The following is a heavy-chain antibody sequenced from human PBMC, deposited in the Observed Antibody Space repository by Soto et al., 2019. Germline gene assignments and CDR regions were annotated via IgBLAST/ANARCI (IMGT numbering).Heavy chain of an antibody. J-gene: IGHJ5*02. D-gene: IGHD5-18*01. CDR2: IFSNDEK. V-gene: IGHV2-26*01. CDR3: ARIRAWIQLWSFDP. Sequence: SGPTLVNPTETLTLTCTVSGFSLSNARMGVSWIRQPPGKALEWLAHIFSNDEKSYSTSLKSRLTISKDTSKSQVVLTMINMDPVDTATYYCARIRAWIQLWSFDPWGHGTLVTVSS. CDR1: GFSLSNARMG.